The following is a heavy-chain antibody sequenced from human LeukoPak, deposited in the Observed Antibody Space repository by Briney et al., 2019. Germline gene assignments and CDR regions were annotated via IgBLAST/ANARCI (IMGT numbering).Heavy chain of an antibody. V-gene: IGHV3-23*01. D-gene: IGHD1-14*01. CDR1: GFTFRSHA. CDR2: ITPISNT. Sequence: GGSLRLSCAASGFTFRSHAMSWVRQAPGKGLEWVSTITPISNTYYPDSVKGRFTISRDNSRDTLYLQMNTLRAEDTAIYYCAHRTAFDSWGQGTLVTVSS. J-gene: IGHJ4*02. CDR3: AHRTAFDS.